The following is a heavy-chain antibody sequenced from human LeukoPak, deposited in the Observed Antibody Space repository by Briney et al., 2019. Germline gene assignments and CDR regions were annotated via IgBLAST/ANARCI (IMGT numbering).Heavy chain of an antibody. CDR2: ISYDGSNK. D-gene: IGHD2/OR15-2a*01. CDR1: GFTFSSYA. J-gene: IGHJ4*02. V-gene: IGHV3-30*04. Sequence: GGSLRLSCAASGFTFSSYAMHWVRQAPGKGLEWVAVISYDGSNKYYADSVKGRFTISRDNSKNTLYLQMNSLRAEDTAVYYCAKARIIDRAVHYWGQGTLVTVSS. CDR3: AKARIIDRAVHY.